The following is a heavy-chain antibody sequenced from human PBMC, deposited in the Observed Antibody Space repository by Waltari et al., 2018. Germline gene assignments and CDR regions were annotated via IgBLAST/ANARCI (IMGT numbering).Heavy chain of an antibody. J-gene: IGHJ3*01. Sequence: QVHLQESGPGLVKPSETLSLTCAVPGYSITSGYFWAWIRQPPGKGLEWIGSIYHSGSTYSGSTYYDPSLKSRVTILLDKSKNQFSLMLSSVTAADTAVYYCARVPAANYAFDLWGQGTMVTVSS. CDR2: IYHSGSTYSGST. CDR3: ARVPAANYAFDL. CDR1: GYSITSGYF. D-gene: IGHD2-2*01. V-gene: IGHV4-38-2*01.